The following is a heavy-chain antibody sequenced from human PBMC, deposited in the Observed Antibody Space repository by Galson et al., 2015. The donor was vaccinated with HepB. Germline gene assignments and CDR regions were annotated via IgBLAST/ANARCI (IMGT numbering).Heavy chain of an antibody. CDR3: AKGPTYGGKPNYFDY. J-gene: IGHJ4*02. CDR2: ISGSGGST. Sequence: SLRLSCAASGFTFSSYAMSWVRQAPGKGLEWVSAISGSGGSTYYADSVKGRFTISRDNSKNTLYLQMNSLRAEDTAVYYCAKGPTYGGKPNYFDYWGQGTLVTVSS. D-gene: IGHD4-23*01. CDR1: GFTFSSYA. V-gene: IGHV3-23*01.